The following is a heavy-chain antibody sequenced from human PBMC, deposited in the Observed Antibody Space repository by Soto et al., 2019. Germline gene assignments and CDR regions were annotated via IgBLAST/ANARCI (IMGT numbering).Heavy chain of an antibody. CDR3: ARYIPGVRYYGMDV. Sequence: EVQLLESGGGLVQPGGSLRLSCAASGFTFSSYAMKWVRQAPGKGLEWVSLIGESGTPTYYADSVKGRFTISRDNSGNTLFGKMYSLRAEDTAVYYCARYIPGVRYYGMDVWGQGTTVTVSS. CDR2: IGESGTPT. V-gene: IGHV3-23*01. CDR1: GFTFSSYA. J-gene: IGHJ6*02. D-gene: IGHD5-18*01.